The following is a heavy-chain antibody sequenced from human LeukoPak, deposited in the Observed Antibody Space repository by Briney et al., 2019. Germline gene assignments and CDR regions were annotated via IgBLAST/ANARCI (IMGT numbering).Heavy chain of an antibody. Sequence: PGGSLRLSCAASGFTFSDYYMSWVRQDPGKGLEWVSYISSSGSTIYYADSVKGRFTISRDNAKNSLYLQMNSLRAEDTAVYYCAREEIVVVPAAMNWFDPWGQGTLVTVSS. CDR2: ISSSGSTI. D-gene: IGHD2-2*01. V-gene: IGHV3-11*01. J-gene: IGHJ5*02. CDR1: GFTFSDYY. CDR3: AREEIVVVPAAMNWFDP.